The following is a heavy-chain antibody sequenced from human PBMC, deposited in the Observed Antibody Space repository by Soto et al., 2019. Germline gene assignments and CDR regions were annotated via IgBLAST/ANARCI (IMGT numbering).Heavy chain of an antibody. CDR3: AREYYYDSSGYQHLEAFDI. CDR1: GGTFSSYA. CDR2: IIPIFGTA. J-gene: IGHJ3*02. Sequence: QVQLVQSGAEVKKPGSSVKVSCKASGGTFSSYAISWVRQAPGQGLEWMGGIIPIFGTANYAQKFQGRVTITADESTSTAYMELSSLRSEDTAVYYCAREYYYDSSGYQHLEAFDIWGQGTMVTVSS. D-gene: IGHD3-22*01. V-gene: IGHV1-69*01.